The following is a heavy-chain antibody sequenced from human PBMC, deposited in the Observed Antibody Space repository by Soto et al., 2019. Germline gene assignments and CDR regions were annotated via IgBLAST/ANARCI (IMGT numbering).Heavy chain of an antibody. D-gene: IGHD3-22*01. J-gene: IGHJ5*02. CDR2: INPSGGST. CDR3: ARVKGSGYHNWFDP. V-gene: IGHV1-46*01. Sequence: ASVKVSCKASGYTFTTYYIHWVRQAPGQGLEWMGKINPSGGSTSYAQKFQGRVTMTRDTSTSTVYMALSSLRSDDTAVYYCARVKGSGYHNWFDPWGQGTLVTVS. CDR1: GYTFTTYY.